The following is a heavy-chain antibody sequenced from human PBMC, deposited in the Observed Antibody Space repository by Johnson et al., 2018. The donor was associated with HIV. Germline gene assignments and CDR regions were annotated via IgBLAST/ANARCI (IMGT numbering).Heavy chain of an antibody. V-gene: IGHV3-66*02. CDR3: AKDQYGSSYDI. CDR2: IYSDGTT. CDR1: GFTVSSNY. J-gene: IGHJ3*02. D-gene: IGHD2-15*01. Sequence: VQLVESGGGVVRPGGSLRLSCAASGFTVSSNYMSWVRQSPGKGLEWVSVIYSDGTTYYAASVKGRVTISRDTSKNTLYRQMNSLRAEDTAVYYCAKDQYGSSYDIWGQGTMVTVSS.